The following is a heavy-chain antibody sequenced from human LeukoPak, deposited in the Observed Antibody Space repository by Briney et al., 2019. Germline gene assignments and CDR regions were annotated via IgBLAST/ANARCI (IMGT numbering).Heavy chain of an antibody. D-gene: IGHD3-10*01. J-gene: IGHJ4*02. CDR2: IGTSAGST. V-gene: IGHV3-23*01. CDR3: AKDPNWDRGY. CDR1: GFTFSSYT. Sequence: GGSLRLSCATSGFTFSSYTMTWVRQAPGKGLEYVSVIGTSAGSTIYADSGKGRFTISRDNSKNKVYLQMDSLRVEDTAVYYCAKDPNWDRGYWGQGTLVTVSS.